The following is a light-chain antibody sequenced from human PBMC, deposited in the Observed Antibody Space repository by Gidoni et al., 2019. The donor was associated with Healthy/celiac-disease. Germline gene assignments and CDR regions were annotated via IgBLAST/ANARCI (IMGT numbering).Light chain of an antibody. CDR2: AAS. V-gene: IGKV1-39*01. Sequence: DIQMTPSPSSLSASLGDRVTITCRANQSISSYLNCDKQKPEKDPKLLIYAASSLQSGVPSRFRGSGSVTEFTLTICSLQPEEFATYYCEQSYSTPLTFGGGTKVEIK. J-gene: IGKJ4*02. CDR1: QSISSY. CDR3: EQSYSTPLT.